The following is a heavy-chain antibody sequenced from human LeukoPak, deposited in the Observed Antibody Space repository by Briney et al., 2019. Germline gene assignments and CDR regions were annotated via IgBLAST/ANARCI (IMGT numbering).Heavy chain of an antibody. J-gene: IGHJ4*02. D-gene: IGHD4-17*01. CDR1: GFTFSSYS. Sequence: GGSLRLSCAASGFTFSSYSMNWVRQAPGKGLEWVSSISSSSYIYYADSVKGRFTISRDTSKNTLYLQVNSLRAEDTAVYYCARDDAVTTSSPFDYWGQGTLVTVSS. CDR3: ARDDAVTTSSPFDY. CDR2: ISSSSYI. V-gene: IGHV3-21*01.